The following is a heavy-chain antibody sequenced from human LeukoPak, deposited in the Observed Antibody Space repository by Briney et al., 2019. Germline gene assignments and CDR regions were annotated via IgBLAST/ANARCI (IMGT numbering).Heavy chain of an antibody. CDR2: ISAHNGIT. V-gene: IGHV1-18*01. CDR1: GYTFTNYG. Sequence: ASVKVSCKTSGYTFTNYGVNWVRQAPGQGLEWMGWISAHNGITNYAQNLQGRVTMTTDTSTSTAYMELRSLRSGDTAVYYCARAPIYDTSVYYPDRNLDYWGQGTLVTVSS. D-gene: IGHD3-22*01. J-gene: IGHJ4*02. CDR3: ARAPIYDTSVYYPDRNLDY.